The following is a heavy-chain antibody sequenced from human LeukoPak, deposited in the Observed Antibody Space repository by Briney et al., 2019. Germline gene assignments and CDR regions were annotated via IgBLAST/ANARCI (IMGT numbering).Heavy chain of an antibody. CDR3: ARLGPVDTAMGDYYYYGMDV. J-gene: IGHJ6*02. D-gene: IGHD5-18*01. CDR1: GGSISSYY. CDR2: IYYSGST. Sequence: PSETLSLTCTVPGGSISSYYWSWIRQPPGKGLEWIGYIYYSGSTNYNPSLKSRVTISVDTSKNQFSLKLSSVTAADTAVYYCARLGPVDTAMGDYYYYGMDVWGQGTTVTVSS. V-gene: IGHV4-59*08.